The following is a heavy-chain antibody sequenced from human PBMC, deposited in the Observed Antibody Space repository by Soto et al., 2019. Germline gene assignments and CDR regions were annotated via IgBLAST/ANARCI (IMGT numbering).Heavy chain of an antibody. J-gene: IGHJ4*02. D-gene: IGHD6-19*01. CDR1: GYTFASYG. V-gene: IGHV1-2*04. CDR2: INPNSGGT. CDR3: ARTLGYSSGWDFDY. Sequence: GASVKVSCKASGYTFASYGISWVRQAPGQGLEWMGWINPNSGGTNYAQKFQGWVTMTRDTSISTAYMELSRLRSDDTAVYYCARTLGYSSGWDFDYWGQGTLVTVSS.